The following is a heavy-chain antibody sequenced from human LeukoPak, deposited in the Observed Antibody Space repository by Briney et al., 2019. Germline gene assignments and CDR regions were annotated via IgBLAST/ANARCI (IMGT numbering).Heavy chain of an antibody. D-gene: IGHD3-9*01. Sequence: SGTLSLTCAVYGGSFSGYYWTWIRQAPEKGLEWISEINHSGSTSYNPSLKSQVTISVDTSKNQFSLKLTSVTAADTAVHYCARGPLLTHRRYFDFWGQGTLVTVSS. CDR3: ARGPLLTHRRYFDF. V-gene: IGHV4-34*01. J-gene: IGHJ4*02. CDR2: INHSGST. CDR1: GGSFSGYY.